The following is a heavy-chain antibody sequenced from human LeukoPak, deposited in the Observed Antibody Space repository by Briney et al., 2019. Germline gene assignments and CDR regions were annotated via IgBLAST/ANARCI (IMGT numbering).Heavy chain of an antibody. V-gene: IGHV1-18*01. D-gene: IGHD3-22*01. J-gene: IGHJ4*02. CDR2: ISAYNGNT. CDR3: ARAPTVDSSGSEVDY. CDR1: GYTFTSYG. Sequence: GASVTVSCKASGYTFTSYGISWVRQAPGQGLEWMGWISAYNGNTNYAQKLQGRVTMTTDTSTSTAYMELRSLRSDDTAVYYCARAPTVDSSGSEVDYWGQGTLVTVSS.